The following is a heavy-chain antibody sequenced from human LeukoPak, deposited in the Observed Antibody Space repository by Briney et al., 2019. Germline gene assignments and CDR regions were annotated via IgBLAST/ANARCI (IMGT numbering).Heavy chain of an antibody. J-gene: IGHJ6*03. V-gene: IGHV3-48*04. D-gene: IGHD3-9*01. CDR2: IISSSSSI. Sequence: GSLRLSCAASGFTFSSYSMNWGRQAAGEGLVGVSYIISSSSSIYYADSVKGRCTISRDNAKNSLYLQMNSLRAEDTAVYYCARVKYDILTGYSPYYMDVWGKGTTVTVSS. CDR1: GFTFSSYS. CDR3: ARVKYDILTGYSPYYMDV.